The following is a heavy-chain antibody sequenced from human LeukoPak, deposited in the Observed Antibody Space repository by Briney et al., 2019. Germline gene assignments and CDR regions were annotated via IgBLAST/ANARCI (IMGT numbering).Heavy chain of an antibody. J-gene: IGHJ3*02. CDR2: IKQDGSEK. CDR1: GFTFSTYA. D-gene: IGHD6-19*01. CDR3: ARYGNGAWLAHYSFDI. Sequence: TGGSLRLSCAASGFTFSTYAMSWVRQAPGKGLEWVANIKQDGSEKYYVDSVKGRFAISRDNAKNSLYLQMNSLRAEDTAVYYCARYGNGAWLAHYSFDIWGQGTMVTVSS. V-gene: IGHV3-7*01.